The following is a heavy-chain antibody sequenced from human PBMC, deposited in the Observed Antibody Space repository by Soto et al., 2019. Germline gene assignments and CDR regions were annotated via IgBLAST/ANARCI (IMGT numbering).Heavy chain of an antibody. V-gene: IGHV3-11*06. Sequence: SLRLSCAASGFLFSDYYMSWIRQAPGKGLEWVSYISSTGSYTNYADSVKGRFTISRDNAKNSLSLQMKSLRAEDTAVYYCVRTCSGGSCYPGEVDVWGQGTTVTVSS. D-gene: IGHD2-15*01. CDR3: VRTCSGGSCYPGEVDV. CDR2: ISSTGSYT. CDR1: GFLFSDYY. J-gene: IGHJ6*02.